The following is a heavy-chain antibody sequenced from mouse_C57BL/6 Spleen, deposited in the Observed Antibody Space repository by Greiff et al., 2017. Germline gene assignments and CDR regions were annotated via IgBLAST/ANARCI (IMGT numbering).Heavy chain of an antibody. CDR1: GFTFSSYA. Sequence: EVQVVESGGGLVKPGGSLNLSCAASGFTFSSYAMSWVRQTPEKRLEWVATISDGGSYTYYPDNVKGRFTISRDNAKNNLYLQMSHLKSEDTAMYYCARVYYGSSSYFDYWGQGTTLTVSS. CDR2: ISDGGSYT. CDR3: ARVYYGSSSYFDY. D-gene: IGHD1-1*01. V-gene: IGHV5-4*01. J-gene: IGHJ2*01.